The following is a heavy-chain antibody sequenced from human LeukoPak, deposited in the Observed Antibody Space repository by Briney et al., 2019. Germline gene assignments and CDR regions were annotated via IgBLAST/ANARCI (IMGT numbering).Heavy chain of an antibody. CDR2: IKRSGDNI. J-gene: IGHJ6*02. CDR1: GFTFSTYT. Sequence: GGSLRLSCVASGFTFSTYTMNWVRQAPGKGLEWVSSIKRSGDNIYYADSMKGRFTISGDNAKNALYLQMTRLRAEDTAVYYCARAREMATTSAYYFYGMDVWGQGTTVTVSS. D-gene: IGHD5-24*01. V-gene: IGHV3-21*01. CDR3: ARAREMATTSAYYFYGMDV.